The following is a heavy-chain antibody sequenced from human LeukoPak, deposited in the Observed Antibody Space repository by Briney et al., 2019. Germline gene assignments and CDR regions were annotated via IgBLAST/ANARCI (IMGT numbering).Heavy chain of an antibody. D-gene: IGHD3-9*01. V-gene: IGHV3-23*01. CDR2: ISGSGGST. CDR3: AKVEYYDILTGYHPQAFDI. J-gene: IGHJ3*02. CDR1: GFTFSGYA. Sequence: GGSLRLSCAASGFTFSGYAMSWVRQAPGKGLEWVSAISGSGGSTYYADSVKGRFTISRDNSKNTLYLQMNSLRAEDTAVYYCAKVEYYDILTGYHPQAFDIWGQGTMVTVSS.